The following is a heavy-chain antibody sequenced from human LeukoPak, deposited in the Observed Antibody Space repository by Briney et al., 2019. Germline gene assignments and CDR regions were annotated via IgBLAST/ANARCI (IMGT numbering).Heavy chain of an antibody. Sequence: GGSLRLSCAASGFTFSSYGMHWVRQAPGKGLEWVAVISYDGSNKYYADSVKGRFTISRDNSKNTLYLQMNSLRAEDTAVYYCAKKGPNWNDDAFDIWGQGTMVTVSS. CDR3: AKKGPNWNDDAFDI. V-gene: IGHV3-30*18. D-gene: IGHD1-1*01. CDR1: GFTFSSYG. J-gene: IGHJ3*02. CDR2: ISYDGSNK.